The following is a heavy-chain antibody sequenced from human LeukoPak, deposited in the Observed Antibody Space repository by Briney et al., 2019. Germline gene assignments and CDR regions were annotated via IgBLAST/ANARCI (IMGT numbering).Heavy chain of an antibody. J-gene: IGHJ6*02. CDR2: ISWNSGSI. CDR1: GFTFDDYA. D-gene: IGHD2-15*01. Sequence: GRSLRLSCAASGFTFDDYAMHWVRQAPGKGLEWVSGISWNSGSIGYADSVKGRLTISRDNAKNSLYLQMNSLRAEDTALYYCAKDVVAYYGMDVWGQGTTVTVSS. CDR3: AKDVVAYYGMDV. V-gene: IGHV3-9*01.